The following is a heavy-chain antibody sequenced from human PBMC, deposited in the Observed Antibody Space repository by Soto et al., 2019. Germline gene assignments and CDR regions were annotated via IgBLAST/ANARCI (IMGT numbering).Heavy chain of an antibody. V-gene: IGHV1-18*01. D-gene: IGHD6-19*01. Sequence: ASVKVSCKASGYTFXSYGISWVRQAPGQGLEWMGWISAYNGNTNYAQKLQGRVTMTTDTSTSTAYMELRSLRSDDTAVYYCARCPIAVAGTEDYYFDYWGQGTLVTVSS. J-gene: IGHJ4*02. CDR3: ARCPIAVAGTEDYYFDY. CDR1: GYTFXSYG. CDR2: ISAYNGNT.